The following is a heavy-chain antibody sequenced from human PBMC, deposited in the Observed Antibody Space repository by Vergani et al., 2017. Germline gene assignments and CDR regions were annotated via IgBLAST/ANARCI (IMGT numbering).Heavy chain of an antibody. CDR2: INHSGST. CDR3: ARAVVGELWQGYFDY. D-gene: IGHD3-10*01. V-gene: IGHV4-34*01. Sequence: QVQLQQWGAGLLKPSETLSLTCAVYGGSFSGYYWSWIRQPPGKGLEWIGEINHSGSTNYNPSLKSRVTISVDTSKNQFSLKLSSVTAADTAVYYCARAVVGELWQGYFDYWGQGTLVTVSS. CDR1: GGSFSGYY. J-gene: IGHJ4*02.